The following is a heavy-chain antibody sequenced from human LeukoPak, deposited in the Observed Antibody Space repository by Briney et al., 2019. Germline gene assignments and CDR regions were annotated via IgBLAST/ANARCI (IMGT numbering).Heavy chain of an antibody. CDR3: ARDARVVLDY. CDR1: WFNFRNYW. D-gene: IGHD2-15*01. V-gene: IGHV3-7*01. Sequence: GGSLRLSCVVSWFNFRNYWMSWVRQATGKGLEWVANTQEDGNEIYYVDSVKGRFTISRDNAKNSLYLQMNSLRAEDTAVYYCARDARVVLDYWGQGTLVTVSS. CDR2: TQEDGNEI. J-gene: IGHJ4*02.